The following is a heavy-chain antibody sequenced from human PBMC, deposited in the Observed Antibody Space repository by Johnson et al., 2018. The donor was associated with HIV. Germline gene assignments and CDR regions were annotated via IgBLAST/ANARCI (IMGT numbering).Heavy chain of an antibody. V-gene: IGHV3-20*04. Sequence: VQLVESGGGVVRPGGSLRLSCAASGFTVSNNYMSWVRQAPGKGLEWVSGINWNGGSTGYADSVKGRFTISRDNAKNTLYLQMNSLRAEDTAVYYCARAHYGSGSLDIWGQGTMVTVSS. J-gene: IGHJ3*02. D-gene: IGHD3-10*01. CDR2: INWNGGST. CDR3: ARAHYGSGSLDI. CDR1: GFTVSNNY.